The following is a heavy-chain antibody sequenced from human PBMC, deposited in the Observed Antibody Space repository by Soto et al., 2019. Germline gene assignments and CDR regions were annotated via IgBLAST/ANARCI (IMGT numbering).Heavy chain of an antibody. CDR1: GFTFSSYA. Sequence: QVQLVESGGGVVQPGRSLRLSCAASGFTFSSYAMYWVRQAPGKGLEWVAVISYDGSNKYYADSVKGRFTISRDNSKNTLYLQMNSLRAEDTAVYYCAVGWFDPWGQGTLVTVSS. CDR3: AVGWFDP. CDR2: ISYDGSNK. V-gene: IGHV3-30-3*01. J-gene: IGHJ5*02. D-gene: IGHD3-16*01.